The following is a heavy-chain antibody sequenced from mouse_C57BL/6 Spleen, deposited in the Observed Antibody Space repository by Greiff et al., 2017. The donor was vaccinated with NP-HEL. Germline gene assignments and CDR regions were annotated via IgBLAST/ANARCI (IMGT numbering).Heavy chain of an antibody. J-gene: IGHJ4*01. CDR3: ARNPITTVVAGAMDY. Sequence: VQLQQSGPGLVQPSQSLSITCTVSGFSLTSYGVHWVRQSPGKGLEWLGVIWRGGSTDYNAAFISRLSISKDNSKSQVFFKMNSLQADDTAIYYCARNPITTVVAGAMDYWGQGTSVTVSS. CDR1: GFSLTSYG. CDR2: IWRGGST. V-gene: IGHV2-2*01. D-gene: IGHD1-1*01.